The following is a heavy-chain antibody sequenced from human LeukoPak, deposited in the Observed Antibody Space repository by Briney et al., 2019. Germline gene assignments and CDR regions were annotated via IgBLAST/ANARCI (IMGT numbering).Heavy chain of an antibody. J-gene: IGHJ4*02. CDR1: GFTFSSHA. V-gene: IGHV3-23*01. D-gene: IGHD3-22*01. Sequence: PGGSLRLSCAASGFTFSSHAMSWVRQAPGKGLEWVSAITGSGGSTYYADSVKGRFTISRDNSKNTLYLQMNSLRAEDTAVYYCAKKNSFYYYDSSGYYSYWGQGALVTVSS. CDR2: ITGSGGST. CDR3: AKKNSFYYYDSSGYYSY.